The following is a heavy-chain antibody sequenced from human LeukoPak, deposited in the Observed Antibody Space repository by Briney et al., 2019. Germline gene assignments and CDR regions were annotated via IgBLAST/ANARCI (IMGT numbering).Heavy chain of an antibody. Sequence: SETLSLTCAVYGGSFSGYYWSWIRQPPGKGLEWIGEINHSGSTNYNPSLKSRVTISVDTSKNQFSLKLSSVTAADTAVYYCARIRRTYSPRDFDYWGQGTLVTVSS. D-gene: IGHD6-13*01. J-gene: IGHJ4*02. V-gene: IGHV4-34*01. CDR1: GGSFSGYY. CDR2: INHSGST. CDR3: ARIRRTYSPRDFDY.